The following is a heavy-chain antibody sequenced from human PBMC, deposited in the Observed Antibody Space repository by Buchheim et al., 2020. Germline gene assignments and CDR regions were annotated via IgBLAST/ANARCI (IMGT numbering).Heavy chain of an antibody. J-gene: IGHJ6*02. CDR1: GGSISSYY. CDR2: IYYSGST. V-gene: IGHV4-59*01. D-gene: IGHD3-22*01. CDR3: AIGGYYYGEREYYDYGMDV. Sequence: QVQLQESGPGLVKPSETLSLTCTVSGGSISSYYWSWIRQPPGKGLEWIGYIYYSGSTNYNPPLKSRVTISVDTSKNQFSLKLGSVTAADAAVYYCAIGGYYYGEREYYDYGMDVWGQGTT.